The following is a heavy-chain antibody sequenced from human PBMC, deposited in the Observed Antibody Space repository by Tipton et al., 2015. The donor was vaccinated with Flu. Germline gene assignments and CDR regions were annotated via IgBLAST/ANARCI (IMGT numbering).Heavy chain of an antibody. Sequence: VSGGSVTRSSYYWGWIRQPPGKGLEWIGSIYYSGSTYYNPSLKSRVSISVDTSKNQFSLKLTSMTAADTAVYYCARGTPLWFGDLDYWGQGTLVTVSS. J-gene: IGHJ4*02. V-gene: IGHV4-39*07. CDR1: GGSVTRSSYY. CDR3: ARGTPLWFGDLDY. CDR2: IYYSGST. D-gene: IGHD3-10*01.